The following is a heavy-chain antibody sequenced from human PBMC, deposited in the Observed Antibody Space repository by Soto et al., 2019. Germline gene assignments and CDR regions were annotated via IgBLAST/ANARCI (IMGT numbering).Heavy chain of an antibody. CDR3: ARDRGDYGGYAVFDY. Sequence: QVQLVQSGAEVKKPGASVKVSCKASGYTFTSYGISWVRQAPGQGLEWMGWISAYNGNTNYAQKLQGRVTMTTDTSTSTAYTELRRLRSDGTAVYFCARDRGDYGGYAVFDYWGQGTLVTVSS. V-gene: IGHV1-18*01. CDR2: ISAYNGNT. CDR1: GYTFTSYG. D-gene: IGHD4-17*01. J-gene: IGHJ4*02.